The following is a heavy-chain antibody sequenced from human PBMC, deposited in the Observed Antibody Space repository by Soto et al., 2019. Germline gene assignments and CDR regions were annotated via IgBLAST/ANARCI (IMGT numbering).Heavy chain of an antibody. CDR2: IIPIFGTA. Sequence: QVQLVQSGAEVKKPGSSVKVSCKASGGTFSSYAISWVRQAPGQGLEWMGGIIPIFGTANYALKLQGRVTITADESTSTAYMELSSLRSEDTAVYYCARASYGSGSYSLYYYYGMDVWGQGTTVTVSS. D-gene: IGHD3-10*01. CDR3: ARASYGSGSYSLYYYYGMDV. CDR1: GGTFSSYA. J-gene: IGHJ6*02. V-gene: IGHV1-69*01.